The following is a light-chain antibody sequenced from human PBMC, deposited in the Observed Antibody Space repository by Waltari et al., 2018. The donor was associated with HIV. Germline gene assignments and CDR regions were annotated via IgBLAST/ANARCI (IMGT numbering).Light chain of an antibody. CDR1: ALPKKY. CDR3: QSADSSNTWV. Sequence: SYELTQPPSVSVSPGQSARITCSGDALPKKYAYWYQQKPGQAPVLMIYIDSERPSGIPERFSASSSGTTVTLTISGVQAEDEADYYCQSADSSNTWVFGGGTKLTVL. J-gene: IGLJ3*02. CDR2: IDS. V-gene: IGLV3-25*03.